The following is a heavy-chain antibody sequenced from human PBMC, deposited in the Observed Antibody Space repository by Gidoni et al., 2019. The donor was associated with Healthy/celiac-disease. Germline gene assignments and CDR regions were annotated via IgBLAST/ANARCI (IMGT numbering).Heavy chain of an antibody. CDR3: ASLDDYGDFSLDY. CDR2: IYYRGST. J-gene: IGHJ4*02. D-gene: IGHD4-17*01. Sequence: QLQLHESGPALVKPSETMSLTCTGPGRFISSSSHYWGWIRQPPGKGLEWIGSIYYRGSTYYNPSLKSRVTISVDTSKNQFSLKLSSVTAADTAVYYCASLDDYGDFSLDYWGQGTLVTVSS. V-gene: IGHV4-39*01. CDR1: GRFISSSSHY.